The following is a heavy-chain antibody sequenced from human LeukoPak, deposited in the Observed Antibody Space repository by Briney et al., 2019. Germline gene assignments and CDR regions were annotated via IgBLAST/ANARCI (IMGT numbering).Heavy chain of an antibody. D-gene: IGHD6-19*01. CDR1: GYTFTRYY. CDR3: TRDRAIAGTKEDAFDI. J-gene: IGHJ3*02. CDR2: INPSGGST. V-gene: IGHV1-46*01. Sequence: GASVKVSCKASGYTFTRYYIHWVRQAPGQGLEWLGRINPSGGSTSYAQKFQGRVTMTRDTSTSTVYMELSSLRSEDTAVYHCTRDRAIAGTKEDAFDIWGQGTMVTVSS.